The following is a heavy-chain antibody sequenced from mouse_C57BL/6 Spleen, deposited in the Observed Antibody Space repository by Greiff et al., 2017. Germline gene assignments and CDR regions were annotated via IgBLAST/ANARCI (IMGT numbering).Heavy chain of an antibody. D-gene: IGHD2-14*01. Sequence: QVQLQQSGAELVRPGSSVKLSCKASGYTFTSYWMDWVKQRPGQGLERIGNIYPSDSETHYNQKFKDKATLTVDKSSSTAYMQLSSLTSEDSAVYYCARRGNYFDYWGQGTTLTVSS. CDR1: GYTFTSYW. CDR3: ARRGNYFDY. V-gene: IGHV1-61*01. J-gene: IGHJ2*01. CDR2: IYPSDSET.